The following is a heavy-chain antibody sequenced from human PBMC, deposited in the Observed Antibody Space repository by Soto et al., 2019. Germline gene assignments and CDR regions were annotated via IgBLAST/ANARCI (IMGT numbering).Heavy chain of an antibody. Sequence: ASVKVSCKASGYTFTGYYMHWVRQAPGQGLEWMGWINPNSGGTNYAQKFQGRVTMTRDTSISTAYMELSRLRSDDTAVYYCAREVPRTIFGVVIAWFDPWGQGTLVTV. D-gene: IGHD3-3*01. J-gene: IGHJ5*02. CDR1: GYTFTGYY. V-gene: IGHV1-2*02. CDR3: AREVPRTIFGVVIAWFDP. CDR2: INPNSGGT.